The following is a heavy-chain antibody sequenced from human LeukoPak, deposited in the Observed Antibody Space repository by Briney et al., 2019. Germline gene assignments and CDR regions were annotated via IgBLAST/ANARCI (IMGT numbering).Heavy chain of an antibody. J-gene: IGHJ6*04. Sequence: GRSLRLSCAASGFTFNTYAMHWVRQAPGKGLEWVAVISYDGGNKYYADSVKGRFTISRDNSKNTLYLQMNSLRAEDTAVYYCARDHKPRNYCNGGTCHSYYNAMDVWGKGTTVTVSS. V-gene: IGHV3-30*04. CDR1: GFTFNTYA. D-gene: IGHD2-15*01. CDR2: ISYDGGNK. CDR3: ARDHKPRNYCNGGTCHSYYNAMDV.